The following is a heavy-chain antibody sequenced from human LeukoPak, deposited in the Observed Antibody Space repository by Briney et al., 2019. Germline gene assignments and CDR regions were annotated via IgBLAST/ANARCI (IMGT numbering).Heavy chain of an antibody. D-gene: IGHD3-22*01. CDR2: IDPSGGST. Sequence: ASVKVSCKASAYTFSTYLLHWVRQAPGQGLEWMGIIDPSGGSTGYAQKFQGRVTMTRDTSTSTVYMELSSLRSEDAAVYYCAREHYYDSSGYGPNGAFDIWGQGTMVTVSS. CDR1: AYTFSTYL. V-gene: IGHV1-46*01. J-gene: IGHJ3*02. CDR3: AREHYYDSSGYGPNGAFDI.